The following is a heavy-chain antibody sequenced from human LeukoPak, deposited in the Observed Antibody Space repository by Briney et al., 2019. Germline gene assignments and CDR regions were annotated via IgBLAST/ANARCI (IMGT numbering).Heavy chain of an antibody. J-gene: IGHJ5*02. V-gene: IGHV4-4*07. D-gene: IGHD2-8*01. CDR1: GGSISSYY. CDR2: IYTSGST. Sequence: SSETLSLTCTVSGGSISSYYWSWIRQPAGKGLEWIGRIYTSGSTNYNPSLKSRVTMSVDTSKNQISLRLSSVTAADTAVYYCARGFCTDGVCYTFDPWGQGTLVTVSS. CDR3: ARGFCTDGVCYTFDP.